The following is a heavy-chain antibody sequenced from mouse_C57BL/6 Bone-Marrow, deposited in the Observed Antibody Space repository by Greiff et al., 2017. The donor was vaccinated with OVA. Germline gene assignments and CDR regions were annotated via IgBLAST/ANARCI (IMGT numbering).Heavy chain of an antibody. Sequence: QVQLQESGAELARPGASVKLSCKASGYTFTSYGISWVKQRTGQGLEWIGEIYPRSGNTYYNAKFKGKATLTADKSSSTAYLELRSLTSEDSAVYFWGRRGGLRLGSMDYWGQGTAVTVSS. D-gene: IGHD2-2*01. J-gene: IGHJ4*01. V-gene: IGHV1-81*01. CDR2: IYPRSGNT. CDR1: GYTFTSYG. CDR3: GRRGGLRLGSMDY.